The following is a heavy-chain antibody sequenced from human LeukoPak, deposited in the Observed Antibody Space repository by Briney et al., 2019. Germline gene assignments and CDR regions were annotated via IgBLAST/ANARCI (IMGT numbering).Heavy chain of an antibody. CDR3: ARDTVFRQNWFDP. CDR2: IKQDGSEK. Sequence: GGSLRLSCAASGFTFSSYWMSWVRQAPGKGLEWVANIKQDGSEKYYVDSVKGRFTISRDNAKNSLYLQMNSLRAEDTAVYYCARDTVFRQNWFDPRGQGTLVTVSS. D-gene: IGHD4-11*01. CDR1: GFTFSSYW. J-gene: IGHJ5*02. V-gene: IGHV3-7*01.